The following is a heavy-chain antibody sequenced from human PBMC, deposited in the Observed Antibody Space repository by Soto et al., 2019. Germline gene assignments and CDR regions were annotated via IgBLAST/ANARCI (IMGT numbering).Heavy chain of an antibody. CDR2: ISSSSSYI. Sequence: GGSLRLSCAAPGFTFSSYSMNWVRQAPGKGLEWVSSISSSSSYIYYADSVKGRFTISRDNAKNSLYLQMNSLRAEDTAVYYCASLNGDYYYYYMDVWGKGTTVTVSS. V-gene: IGHV3-21*01. J-gene: IGHJ6*03. D-gene: IGHD4-17*01. CDR3: ASLNGDYYYYYMDV. CDR1: GFTFSSYS.